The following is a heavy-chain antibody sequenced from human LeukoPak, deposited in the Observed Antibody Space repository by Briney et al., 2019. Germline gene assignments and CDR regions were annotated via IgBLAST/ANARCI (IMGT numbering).Heavy chain of an antibody. CDR3: ARGLGIAAAAGTG. CDR2: INHGGIT. CDR1: DGPFSGYY. Sequence: SETLSLTCAVYDGPFSGYYWSWIRQPPGKGLEWIGEINHGGITNYNPSLKSRVTISVDTSKNQFSLRLSSVTAADTAVYYCARGLGIAAAAGTGWGQGTLVTVSS. J-gene: IGHJ4*02. D-gene: IGHD6-13*01. V-gene: IGHV4-34*01.